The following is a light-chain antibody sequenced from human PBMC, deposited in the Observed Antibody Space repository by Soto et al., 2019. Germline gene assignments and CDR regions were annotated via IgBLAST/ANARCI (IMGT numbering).Light chain of an antibody. V-gene: IGKV3-15*01. J-gene: IGKJ1*01. CDR2: GAS. CDR1: QSVSSN. Sequence: EIVMTQSPATLSVSPGERATLSCRASQSVSSNLAWYQQRPGQAPRLLIYGASTRATGIPARFSGSGSETEFTLTISSLQSEDFAVYYCQQYNNWLAWTFGQGTKVDIK. CDR3: QQYNNWLAWT.